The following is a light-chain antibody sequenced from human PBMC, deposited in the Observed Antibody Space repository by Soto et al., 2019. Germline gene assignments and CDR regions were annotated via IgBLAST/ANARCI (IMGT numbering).Light chain of an antibody. V-gene: IGKV3-15*01. J-gene: IGKJ1*01. Sequence: EIVMTQSPATLSVSTGERATLSCRASQDISTNLAWYQQKPGQAPRLLIYCASTRATGIPARVSGSGSGTEFTLTISSLQSEDFAVYYCQQYDNWLRTFGQGTKVEIK. CDR3: QQYDNWLRT. CDR1: QDISTN. CDR2: CAS.